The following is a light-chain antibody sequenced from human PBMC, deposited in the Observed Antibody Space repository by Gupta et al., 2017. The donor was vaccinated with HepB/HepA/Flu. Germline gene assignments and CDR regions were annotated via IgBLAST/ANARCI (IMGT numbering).Light chain of an antibody. CDR1: SLRSYY. CDR2: GKN. V-gene: IGLV3-19*01. CDR3: NSRDSSGNL. J-gene: IGLJ2*01. Sequence: SSELTQHPAVSVALGQTVSITCQGGSLRSYYASWYQQKPGQAPVLVIYGKNNRPSGIPDRFSGSSSGNTASLTIAGAEAEDEADYYCNSRDSSGNLFGGGTKLTVL.